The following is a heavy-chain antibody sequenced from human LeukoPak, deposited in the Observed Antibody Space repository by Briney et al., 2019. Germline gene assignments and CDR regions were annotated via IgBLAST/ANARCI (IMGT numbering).Heavy chain of an antibody. CDR3: ARDRGGYSYGSHFDY. J-gene: IGHJ4*02. CDR2: ITTSSSYI. CDR1: GFTFSTYY. D-gene: IGHD5-18*01. Sequence: GGSLRLSCAASGFTFSTYYMNWVRQAPGEGLEWVSSITTSSSYIYYADSVKGRFTISRDNAKNSLYLQMNSLRAEDTAVYYCARDRGGYSYGSHFDYWGQGTLVTVSS. V-gene: IGHV3-21*01.